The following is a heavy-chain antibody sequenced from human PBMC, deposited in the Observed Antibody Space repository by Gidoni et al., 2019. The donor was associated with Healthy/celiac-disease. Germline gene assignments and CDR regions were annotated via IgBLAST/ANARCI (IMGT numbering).Heavy chain of an antibody. CDR2: INSDGSST. J-gene: IGHJ4*02. Sequence: EAQLVESGGGLVQPGGSLRLSCAASGFTFSSYWIHWVRQAPGKGLGWVSRINSDGSSTSYADSVKGRFTISRDNAKNTLYLQMNSLRAEDTAVYYCTSGYNFDYWGQGTLVTVSS. V-gene: IGHV3-74*01. CDR1: GFTFSSYW. CDR3: TSGYNFDY. D-gene: IGHD3-22*01.